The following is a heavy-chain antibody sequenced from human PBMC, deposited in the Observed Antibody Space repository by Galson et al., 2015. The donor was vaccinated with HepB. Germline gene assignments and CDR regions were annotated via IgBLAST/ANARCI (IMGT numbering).Heavy chain of an antibody. D-gene: IGHD4-17*01. Sequence: ETLSLTCTVSGGSISSYYWSWIRQPPGKGLEWIGYIYYSGSTNYNPSLKSRVTISVDTSKNQFSLKLSSVTAADTAVYYCARGNDYGDYNAPFGYFDLWGRGTLVTVSS. CDR1: GGSISSYY. V-gene: IGHV4-59*08. CDR2: IYYSGST. J-gene: IGHJ2*01. CDR3: ARGNDYGDYNAPFGYFDL.